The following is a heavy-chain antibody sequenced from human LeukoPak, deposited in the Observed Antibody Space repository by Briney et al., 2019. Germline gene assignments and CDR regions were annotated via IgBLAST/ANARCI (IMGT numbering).Heavy chain of an antibody. D-gene: IGHD4-11*01. Sequence: GGSLRLSCAASGFTFSSYWMHWVRQAPGKGLVWFSRINSDGSSTSYADSVKGRFTISRDNAKNTLYLQMNSLRAEDTAVYYCARDNSRDYPSIIDYWGQGTLVTVSS. CDR3: ARDNSRDYPSIIDY. V-gene: IGHV3-74*01. CDR2: INSDGSST. J-gene: IGHJ4*02. CDR1: GFTFSSYW.